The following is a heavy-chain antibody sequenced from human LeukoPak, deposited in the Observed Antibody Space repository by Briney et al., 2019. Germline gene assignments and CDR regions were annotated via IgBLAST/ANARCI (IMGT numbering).Heavy chain of an antibody. CDR3: ARHLAVAGTGDY. CDR2: ICPGDSDT. J-gene: IGHJ4*02. Sequence: GESLKISCKGSGYSFASYWIAWVRQMPGKGLEWMGIICPGDSDTRYSPSFQGQVTISVDKSISTAYLQWNSLEASDTAVYYCARHLAVAGTGDYWGQGTLVTVSS. D-gene: IGHD6-19*01. V-gene: IGHV5-51*01. CDR1: GYSFASYW.